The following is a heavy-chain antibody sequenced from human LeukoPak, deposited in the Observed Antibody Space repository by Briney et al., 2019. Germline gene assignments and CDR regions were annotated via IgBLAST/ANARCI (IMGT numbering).Heavy chain of an antibody. CDR2: INRSGST. V-gene: IGHV4-34*01. Sequence: SETLSLTCAVYGGSFSGYYWSWIRQPPGKGLEWIGEINRSGSTNYNPSLKSRVTISVDTSKNQFSLKLSSVTAADTAVYYCARGRSELLWFGELFAYFDYWGQGTLVTVSS. CDR1: GGSFSGYY. D-gene: IGHD3-10*01. J-gene: IGHJ4*02. CDR3: ARGRSELLWFGELFAYFDY.